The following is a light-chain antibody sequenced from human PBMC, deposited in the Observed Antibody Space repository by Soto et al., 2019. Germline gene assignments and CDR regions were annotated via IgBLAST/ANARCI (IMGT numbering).Light chain of an antibody. CDR3: QQYGDSPWT. CDR1: QIVGSTY. CDR2: GAS. V-gene: IGKV3-20*01. Sequence: EVVLTQSPGNLSLSPGERATLSGSASQIVGSTYLAWYQRKPGQAPRLLIYGASIRDTGIPDRFSGSGSGTDFTLTISRLEPEDFAVYYCQQYGDSPWTFGQGTKVEIK. J-gene: IGKJ1*01.